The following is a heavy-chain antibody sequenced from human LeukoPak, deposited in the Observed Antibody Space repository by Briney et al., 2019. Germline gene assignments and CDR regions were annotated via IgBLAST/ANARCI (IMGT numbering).Heavy chain of an antibody. CDR3: ARGGYSRGWSPPPDY. J-gene: IGHJ4*02. CDR1: GFTLSDYY. Sequence: GGSLRLSCAASGFTLSDYYMTWIRQAPGKGLEWTSYISSSGDSIYYADFVKGRFTISRDTAKNSLFLQMNSLRVEDTAVYYCARGGYSRGWSPPPDYWGQGTLVTVSS. D-gene: IGHD2-15*01. CDR2: ISSSGDSI. V-gene: IGHV3-11*01.